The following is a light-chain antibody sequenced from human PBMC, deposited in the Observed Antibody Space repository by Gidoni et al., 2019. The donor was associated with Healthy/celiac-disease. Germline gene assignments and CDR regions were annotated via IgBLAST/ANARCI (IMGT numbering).Light chain of an antibody. V-gene: IGKV4-1*01. CDR2: WAS. J-gene: IGKJ5*01. CDR1: QSVLYSSNNKNY. CDR3: QQYYSTPIT. Sequence: DIVMTQSPDSLAVSLGERATINCKSSQSVLYSSNNKNYLAWYQQKPGQPPKLPIYWASTRESGVPDRFSGSGSGTDFTLTISSLQAEDVAVYYCQQYYSTPITFGQGTRLDIK.